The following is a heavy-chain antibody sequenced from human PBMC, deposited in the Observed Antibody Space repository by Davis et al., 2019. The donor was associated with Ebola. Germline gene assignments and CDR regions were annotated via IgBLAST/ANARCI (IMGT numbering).Heavy chain of an antibody. V-gene: IGHV6-1*01. CDR2: TYYNSKWYN. CDR1: GDSVSSGG. CDR3: TRGWLQGGMDV. J-gene: IGHJ6*02. Sequence: HSQTLSLTCAISGDSVSSGGWNWIRQSPSRGLEWLGRTYYNSKWYNDYAVSVKSRITINPDTSKNQFSLQLNSVTPEDTALYYCTRGWLQGGMDVWGEGTTVTV. D-gene: IGHD5-18*01.